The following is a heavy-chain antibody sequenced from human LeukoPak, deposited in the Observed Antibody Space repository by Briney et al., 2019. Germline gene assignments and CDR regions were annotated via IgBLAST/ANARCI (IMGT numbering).Heavy chain of an antibody. J-gene: IGHJ6*03. CDR3: ARDSRASWTARVPLWFGEGYYYYMDV. D-gene: IGHD3-10*01. CDR2: ISAYNGNT. CDR1: GYTFTSYG. Sequence: ASVKVSCKASGYTFTSYGISWVRQAPGQGLEWMGWISAYNGNTNYARKLQGRVTMTTDTSTSTAYMELRSLRSDDTAVYYCARDSRASWTARVPLWFGEGYYYYMDVWGKGTTVTVSS. V-gene: IGHV1-18*01.